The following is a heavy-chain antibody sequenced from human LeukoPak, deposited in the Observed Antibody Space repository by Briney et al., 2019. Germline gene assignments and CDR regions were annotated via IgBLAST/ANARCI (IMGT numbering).Heavy chain of an antibody. CDR1: GYTFTGYY. D-gene: IGHD3-10*01. CDR2: INPNSGGT. Sequence: ASVKVSCKASGYTFTGYYMHWVRQAPGQGLEWMGRINPNSGGTNYAQKFQGRVTMTRDTSISTAYMELSRLRSDDTAVYYCARDRGVTSFDSDYAYYEDVWYKGPTVTVSS. J-gene: IGHJ6*03. V-gene: IGHV1-2*06. CDR3: ARDRGVTSFDSDYAYYEDV.